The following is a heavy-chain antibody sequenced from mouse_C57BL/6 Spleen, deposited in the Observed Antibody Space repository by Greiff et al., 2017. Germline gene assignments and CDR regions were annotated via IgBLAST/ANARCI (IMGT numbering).Heavy chain of an antibody. Sequence: QVQLQQPGPELVKPGASVKLSCKASGYTFTSYWMHWVKQRPGQGLEWIGMIHPKSGSTNYNEKFKSKATLTVDKSSSTAYMQLSSLTSEDSAVYYCARERDGFAYWGQGTLVTVSA. CDR2: IHPKSGST. J-gene: IGHJ3*01. CDR1: GYTFTSYW. CDR3: ARERDGFAY. V-gene: IGHV1-64*01.